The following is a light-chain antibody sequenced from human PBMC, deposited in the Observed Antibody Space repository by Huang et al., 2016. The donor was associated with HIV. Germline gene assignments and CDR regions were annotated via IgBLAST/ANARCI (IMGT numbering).Light chain of an antibody. CDR1: QSISSW. V-gene: IGKV1-5*03. J-gene: IGKJ1*01. CDR3: QQYNSYST. Sequence: DIQMTQSPSTLSASVGDRVTITCRASQSISSWLAWYQQKPGKAPNLLIYKASNLESGVPSRFSGSGSGTEFTLTLSSLQPDDFATYYCQQYNSYSTFGQGTKVEIK. CDR2: KAS.